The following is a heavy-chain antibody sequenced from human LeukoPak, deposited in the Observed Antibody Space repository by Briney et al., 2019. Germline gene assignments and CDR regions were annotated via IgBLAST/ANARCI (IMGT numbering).Heavy chain of an antibody. J-gene: IGHJ5*02. CDR1: GFMFRSDW. CDR2: INQDGSEK. D-gene: IGHD6-13*01. V-gene: IGHV3-7*01. CDR3: VRSQYSSSS. Sequence: GGSLRLSCAASGFMFRSDWMGWVRQAPGKGLERVANINQDGSEKFYVDSVKGRFTISRDSAKDSLYLQMNSLRADGSAVYYCVRSQYSSSSWGQGTLVTVSS.